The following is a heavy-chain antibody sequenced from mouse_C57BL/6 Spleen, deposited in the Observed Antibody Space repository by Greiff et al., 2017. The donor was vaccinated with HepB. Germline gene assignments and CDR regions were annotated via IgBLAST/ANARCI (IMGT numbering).Heavy chain of an antibody. J-gene: IGHJ2*01. CDR3: ARVGLPYYFDY. Sequence: VQLKESGPELVKPGASVKISCKASGYSFTGYYMNWVKQSPEKSLEWIGEINPSTGGTTYNQKFKAKATLTVDKSSSTAYMQLKSLTSEDSAVYYCARVGLPYYFDYWGQGTTLTVSS. V-gene: IGHV1-42*01. CDR2: INPSTGGT. CDR1: GYSFTGYY. D-gene: IGHD2-2*01.